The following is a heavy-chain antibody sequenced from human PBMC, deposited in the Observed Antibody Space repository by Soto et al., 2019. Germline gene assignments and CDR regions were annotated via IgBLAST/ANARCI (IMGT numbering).Heavy chain of an antibody. CDR1: GYTFTSYY. D-gene: IGHD4-17*01. CDR3: ARGTTVTTKYYYYGMDV. CDR2: INPSGGST. J-gene: IGHJ6*02. V-gene: IGHV1-46*01. Sequence: QVQLVQSGAEVKKPGASVKVSCKASGYTFTSYYMHWVRQAPGQGLEWMGIINPSGGSTSYAQKFQGRVTMTRDTSTSTVDMELSSLRSEDTAVYYCARGTTVTTKYYYYGMDVWGQGTTVTVSS.